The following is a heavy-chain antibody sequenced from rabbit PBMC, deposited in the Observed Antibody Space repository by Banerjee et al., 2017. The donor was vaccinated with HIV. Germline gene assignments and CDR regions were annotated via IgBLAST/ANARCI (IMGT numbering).Heavy chain of an antibody. D-gene: IGHD2-1*01. Sequence: QEQLEESGGDLVKPEGSLTLTCTASGFSFSSSYWICWVRQAPGKGPEWIACIYAGSSSGTYYATWAKGRFTISKASSTTVTLQMTSLTAADTATYFCARGSYDDYGDPYYFNLWGQGTLVTVS. CDR1: GFSFSSSYW. CDR3: ARGSYDDYGDPYYFNL. CDR2: IYAGSSSGT. V-gene: IGHV1S45*01. J-gene: IGHJ4*01.